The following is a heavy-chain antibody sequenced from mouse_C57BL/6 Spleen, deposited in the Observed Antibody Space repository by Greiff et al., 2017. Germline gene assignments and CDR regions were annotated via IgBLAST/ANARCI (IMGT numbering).Heavy chain of an antibody. V-gene: IGHV5-16*01. CDR1: GFTFSDYY. D-gene: IGHD1-3*01. Sequence: EVMLVESEGGLVQPGSSMKLSCTASGFTFSDYYMAWVRQVPEKGLEWVANINYDGSSTYYLDSLKSRFIISRDNAKNILYLQMSSLKSEDTATYYCARGRGLRYAMDYWGQGTSVTVSS. CDR2: INYDGSST. CDR3: ARGRGLRYAMDY. J-gene: IGHJ4*01.